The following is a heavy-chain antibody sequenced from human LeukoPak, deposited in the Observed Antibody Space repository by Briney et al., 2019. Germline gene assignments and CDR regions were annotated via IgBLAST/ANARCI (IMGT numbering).Heavy chain of an antibody. V-gene: IGHV4-59*01. Sequence: SETLSLTCTVSGGSISSYYWSWIRQPPGKGLEWIGYIYYSGSTNYNPSLKSRVTISVDTSKNQFSLKLSSVTAADTAVYYCASQSASGYSSEHDYWGQGTLVTVSS. CDR2: IYYSGST. CDR1: GGSISSYY. D-gene: IGHD6-25*01. J-gene: IGHJ4*02. CDR3: ASQSASGYSSEHDY.